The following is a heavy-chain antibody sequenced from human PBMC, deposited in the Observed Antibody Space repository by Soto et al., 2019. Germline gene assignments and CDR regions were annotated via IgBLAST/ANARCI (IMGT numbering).Heavy chain of an antibody. CDR3: ARESEDLTSNFDY. CDR1: GFTFTMYS. J-gene: IGHJ4*02. V-gene: IGHV3-21*06. CDR2: ISSTTNYI. Sequence: GSLRLSCSASGFTFTMYSMNLVLQAPGKGLEWVSSISSTTNYIYYGDSMKGRFTISRDNAKNSLYLEMNSLRAEDTAVYYCARESEDLTSNFDYWGQGTLVTVSS.